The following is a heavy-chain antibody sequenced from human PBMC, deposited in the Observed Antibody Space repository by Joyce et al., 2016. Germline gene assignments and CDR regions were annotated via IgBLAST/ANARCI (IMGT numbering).Heavy chain of an antibody. J-gene: IGHJ4*02. D-gene: IGHD3-3*01. CDR3: ARGNDYDYWSGYEAHYFDY. CDR1: GGSISSYY. CDR2: IHHRGKT. Sequence: QVQLQESGPGLVKPSETLSLSCTVSGGSISSYYWSWIRQPPGKGLEGIGYIHHRGKTNYNPSLKSRVTISVDTSKNEFSLKMTSVTAADTAVYYCARGNDYDYWSGYEAHYFDYWGQGTLVTVSS. V-gene: IGHV4-59*01.